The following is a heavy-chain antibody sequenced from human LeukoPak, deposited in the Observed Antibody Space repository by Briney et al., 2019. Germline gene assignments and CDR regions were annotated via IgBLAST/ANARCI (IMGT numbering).Heavy chain of an antibody. CDR1: GGSISSSSDY. J-gene: IGHJ5*02. V-gene: IGHV4-39*07. CDR3: AREGASIAAAGSRTGFDP. CDR2: IYYSGST. Sequence: PSETLSLTCTVSGGSISSSSDYWGWIRQPPGKGLEWIGSIYYSGSTYYNPSLKSRVTISVDTSKNQFSLKLSSVTAADTAVYYCAREGASIAAAGSRTGFDPWGQGTLVTVSS. D-gene: IGHD6-13*01.